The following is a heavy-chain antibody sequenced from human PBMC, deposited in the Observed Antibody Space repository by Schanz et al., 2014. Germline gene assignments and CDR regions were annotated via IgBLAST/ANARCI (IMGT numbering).Heavy chain of an antibody. J-gene: IGHJ3*01. D-gene: IGHD2-8*01. Sequence: EVQLLESGGGLVQPGGSLRLSCAASGFSFTTYAMSWVRQAPGKGLEWVSSISSGGGSTYYADSVKGRFTISRDNSKNTLYLQMNSLRPEDTAVYYCTTDNGHFAFDFWGQGTMVTVSS. V-gene: IGHV3-23*01. CDR1: GFSFTTYA. CDR2: ISSGGGST. CDR3: TTDNGHFAFDF.